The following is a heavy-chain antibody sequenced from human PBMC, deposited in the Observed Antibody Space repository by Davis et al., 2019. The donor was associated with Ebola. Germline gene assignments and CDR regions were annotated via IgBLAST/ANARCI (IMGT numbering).Heavy chain of an antibody. V-gene: IGHV3-7*03. CDR3: ARSGLSFGVVKYHYGMDA. CDR2: IKQDGSEK. CDR1: GITFTRHW. Sequence: GESLKISCAASGITFTRHWMTWVRQAPGKGLEWVANIKQDGSEKYYVDSVKGRFTISRDNSKKTMYLQMNSLRGEDTAVYYCARSGLSFGVVKYHYGMDAWGKGTTVTVSS. D-gene: IGHD3-3*01. J-gene: IGHJ6*04.